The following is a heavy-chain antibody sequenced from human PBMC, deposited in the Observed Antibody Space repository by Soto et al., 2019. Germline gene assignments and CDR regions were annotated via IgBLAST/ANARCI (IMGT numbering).Heavy chain of an antibody. J-gene: IGHJ4*02. Sequence: SLRLCWAGCGVAFRGSAMRWERQAPGKGLEWVSAISGSGGSTYYADSVKGRFTISRDNSKNTLYLQMNSLRAEDTAVYYCATDYSNFFPFDYWGQGTLVTVSS. CDR3: ATDYSNFFPFDY. V-gene: IGHV3-23*01. CDR2: ISGSGGST. CDR1: GVAFRGSA. D-gene: IGHD4-4*01.